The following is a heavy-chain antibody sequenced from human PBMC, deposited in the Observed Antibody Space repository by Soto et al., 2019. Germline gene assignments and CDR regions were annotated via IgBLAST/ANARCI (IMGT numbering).Heavy chain of an antibody. CDR1: GGSISSGGYY. CDR2: IYYSGST. D-gene: IGHD3-22*01. Sequence: LCGGSISSGGYYWSWIRQHPGKGLEWIGYIYYSGSTYYNPSLNSRVTISVDTSKNQFSLKLSSVTAADTAVYYCASEGSSGYHDYWGQGTLVTVSS. V-gene: IGHV4-31*02. CDR3: ASEGSSGYHDY. J-gene: IGHJ4*02.